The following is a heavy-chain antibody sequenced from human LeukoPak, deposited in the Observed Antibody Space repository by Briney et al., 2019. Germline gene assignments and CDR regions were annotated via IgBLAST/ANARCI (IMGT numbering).Heavy chain of an antibody. CDR3: ASLGYCTNGVCYQGTSFDY. V-gene: IGHV3-30*04. D-gene: IGHD2-8*01. CDR1: GFTFSSYA. Sequence: GGSLRLSCAASGFTFSSYAMHWVRQAPGKGLEWVAVISYDGSNKYYADSVKGRFTISRDNSKNTLYLQMNSLRAEDTAVYYCASLGYCTNGVCYQGTSFDYWGQGTLVTVSS. J-gene: IGHJ4*02. CDR2: ISYDGSNK.